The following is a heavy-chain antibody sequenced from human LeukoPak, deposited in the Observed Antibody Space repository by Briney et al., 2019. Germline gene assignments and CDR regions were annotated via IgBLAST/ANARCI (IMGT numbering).Heavy chain of an antibody. CDR2: INWNGGST. D-gene: IGHD2-2*01. V-gene: IGHV3-20*04. CDR3: ARGGYCSSTSCFNPDY. Sequence: GGSLRLSCAASGFTFDDYSMSWVRQAPGKGLEWVSGINWNGGSTGYADSVKGRFTISRDNAKNSLYLQMNSLRAEDTALYYCARGGYCSSTSCFNPDYWGQGTLVTVSS. J-gene: IGHJ4*02. CDR1: GFTFDDYS.